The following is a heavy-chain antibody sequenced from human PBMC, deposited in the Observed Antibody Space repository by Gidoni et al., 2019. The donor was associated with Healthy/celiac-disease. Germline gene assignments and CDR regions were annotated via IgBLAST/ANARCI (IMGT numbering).Heavy chain of an antibody. CDR1: GYYISSGYY. CDR3: ARGSISSSTSYPLWY. D-gene: IGHD2-2*01. J-gene: IGHJ4*02. CDR2: IYHSGST. V-gene: IGHV4-38-2*01. Sequence: QVQLQESGPGLGKPSETLSLTCAVSGYYISSGYYWGGIRQPPGKGLAWIGSIYHSGSTYYKPSLKSRVTISVDTSKNQFSLKLSSVTAADTAVYYCARGSISSSTSYPLWYWGQGTLVTVSS.